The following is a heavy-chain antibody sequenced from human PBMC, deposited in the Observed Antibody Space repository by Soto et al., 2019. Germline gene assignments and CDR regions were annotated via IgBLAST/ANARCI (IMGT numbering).Heavy chain of an antibody. D-gene: IGHD1-7*01. CDR2: LSRSGGAT. Sequence: GGSLRLSCTASGFNTRFYSMSWVLQTPGKGLEWVAALSRSGGATYYADSVRGRFTISRDASKDTLFLQMSNLRAEDTALYYCSKGEMSTIRNSFDPWGQGTLVTVSS. J-gene: IGHJ5*02. V-gene: IGHV3-23*01. CDR1: GFNTRFYS. CDR3: SKGEMSTIRNSFDP.